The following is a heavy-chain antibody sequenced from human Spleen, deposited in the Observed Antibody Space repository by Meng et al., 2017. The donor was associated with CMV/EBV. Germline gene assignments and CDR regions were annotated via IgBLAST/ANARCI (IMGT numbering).Heavy chain of an antibody. Sequence: SSVKGSCKASGGTFSSYAISWVRQAPGQGLEWMGGIIPILGIANYAQKFQGRVTITADKSTSTAYMELSSLRSEDTAVYYCARLDGYSSSSLYYFDYWGQGTLVTVSS. CDR2: IIPILGIA. J-gene: IGHJ4*02. V-gene: IGHV1-69*10. CDR3: ARLDGYSSSSLYYFDY. CDR1: GGTFSSYA. D-gene: IGHD6-6*01.